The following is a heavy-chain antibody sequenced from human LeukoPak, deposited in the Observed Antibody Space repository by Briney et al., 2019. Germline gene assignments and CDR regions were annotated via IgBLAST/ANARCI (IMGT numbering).Heavy chain of an antibody. Sequence: SETLSLTCTVSGGSISSSSYYWGWIRQPPGKGLEWIGSIYYSGSTYYNPSLKSRVIISVDTSKNQFSLKLSSVTAADTAVYYCASIVVIIDYFDYWGQGTLVTVSS. V-gene: IGHV4-39*01. D-gene: IGHD3-22*01. CDR1: GGSISSSSYY. CDR2: IYYSGST. J-gene: IGHJ4*02. CDR3: ASIVVIIDYFDY.